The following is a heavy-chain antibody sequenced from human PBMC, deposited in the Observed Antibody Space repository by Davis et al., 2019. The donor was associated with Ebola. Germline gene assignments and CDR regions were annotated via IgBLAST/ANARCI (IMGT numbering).Heavy chain of an antibody. Sequence: AASVKVSCKASAYPFTDYFLHWVRQAPGQGLEWMGRINPNSGGTNSAQKFQGRVTMTRDTSISTAYIELSRLRSDDTAVYYCARDIRFGIWEDFQHWGQGTLVTVSS. V-gene: IGHV1-2*06. CDR1: AYPFTDYF. J-gene: IGHJ1*01. D-gene: IGHD1-26*01. CDR2: INPNSGGT. CDR3: ARDIRFGIWEDFQH.